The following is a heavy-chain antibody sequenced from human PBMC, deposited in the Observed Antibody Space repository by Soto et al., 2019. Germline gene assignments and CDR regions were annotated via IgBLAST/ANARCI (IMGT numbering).Heavy chain of an antibody. Sequence: GGSLRLSCAASGFTLSSNGMHWVRQAPGKGLEWVAFIWYDGSDKYYADSVKGRFTISRDNSKNTLYLQMNSLRAEDTAVYYCARGPRPISTGTGAYWGQGTQVTVSS. CDR2: IWYDGSDK. D-gene: IGHD3-10*01. J-gene: IGHJ4*02. CDR1: GFTLSSNG. V-gene: IGHV3-33*01. CDR3: ARGPRPISTGTGAY.